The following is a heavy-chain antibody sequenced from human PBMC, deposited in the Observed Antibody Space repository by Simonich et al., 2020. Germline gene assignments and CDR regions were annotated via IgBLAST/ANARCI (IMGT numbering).Heavy chain of an antibody. Sequence: EVQLVESGGGLVQPGGSLRLSCAASGFTFSSYWMHWVRQDPGKGLGGVPRVNRDVSSTSYADSGKGRVTISRDNAKNTLYLQMNSLRAEDTAVYYCARDYSNYDAFDIWGQGTMVTVSS. D-gene: IGHD4-4*01. J-gene: IGHJ3*02. V-gene: IGHV3-74*01. CDR3: ARDYSNYDAFDI. CDR1: GFTFSSYW. CDR2: VNRDVSST.